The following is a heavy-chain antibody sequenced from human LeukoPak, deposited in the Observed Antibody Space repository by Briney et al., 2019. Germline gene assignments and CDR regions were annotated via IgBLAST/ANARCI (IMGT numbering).Heavy chain of an antibody. CDR2: NNHSAST. Sequence: SETLSLTCAVSGGSISSSNWWSWVRQPPGKGLEWIGDNNHSASTNYNPYLKGRVTISTDKSKNQFSLKLSSVTAADTAVYHCASLVRAHYYDSSGYTDYWGQGTLVTVSS. J-gene: IGHJ4*02. CDR1: GGSISSSNW. V-gene: IGHV4-4*02. CDR3: ASLVRAHYYDSSGYTDY. D-gene: IGHD3-22*01.